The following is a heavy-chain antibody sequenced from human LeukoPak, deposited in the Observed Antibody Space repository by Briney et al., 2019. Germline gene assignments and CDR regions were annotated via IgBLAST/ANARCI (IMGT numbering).Heavy chain of an antibody. J-gene: IGHJ4*02. Sequence: GGSLRLSCAASGFTFSSYAMSWVRQAPGKGLEWVSAISGSGGSTYYADSVKGRFTISRDNSKNTLYLQMSSLRAEDTAVYYCAKDSGRGYSYGYYDYFDYWGQGTLVTVSS. V-gene: IGHV3-23*01. CDR2: ISGSGGST. CDR3: AKDSGRGYSYGYYDYFDY. D-gene: IGHD5-18*01. CDR1: GFTFSSYA.